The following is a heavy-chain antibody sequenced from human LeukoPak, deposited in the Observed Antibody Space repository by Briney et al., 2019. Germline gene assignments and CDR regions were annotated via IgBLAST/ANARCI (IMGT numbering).Heavy chain of an antibody. CDR2: IYYSGST. V-gene: IGHV4-59*01. CDR1: GGSISSYY. Sequence: SETLSLTCTVSGGSISSYYWSWIRQPPGKGLEWIGYIYYSGSTNYNPSLKSRVIISVDTSKNQFSLKLSSVTAADTAVYYCARDEYDFWSGYYFRGAFDIWGQGTMVTVSS. J-gene: IGHJ3*02. CDR3: ARDEYDFWSGYYFRGAFDI. D-gene: IGHD3-3*01.